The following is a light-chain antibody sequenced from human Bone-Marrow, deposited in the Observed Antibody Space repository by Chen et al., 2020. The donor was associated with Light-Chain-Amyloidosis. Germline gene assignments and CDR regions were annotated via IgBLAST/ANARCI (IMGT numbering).Light chain of an antibody. CDR2: EVT. Sequence: QSALTPPASVSGSPGQSITISCTGTSSDVGGDNHVSWYQQHPDKAPKLMIYEVTNRPSWVPDRFSGSKSDNTASLTISVLQTEDEADYFCSSYTITTTLVFGSGTRVTVL. V-gene: IGLV2-14*01. CDR1: SSDVGGDNH. CDR3: SSYTITTTLV. J-gene: IGLJ1*01.